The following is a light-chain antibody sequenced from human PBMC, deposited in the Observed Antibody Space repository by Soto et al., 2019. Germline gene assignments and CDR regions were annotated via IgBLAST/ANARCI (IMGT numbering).Light chain of an antibody. Sequence: DIQMTQSPSTLSGPVGDRVTITCRASQTISSWLAWYQQKPGKAPKLLIYKASTLKSGVPSRFSGSGSGTEFTLTINSLQPDDFATYYCQQYKSYWTFGQGTKVDI. CDR3: QQYKSYWT. CDR1: QTISSW. J-gene: IGKJ1*01. V-gene: IGKV1-5*03. CDR2: KAS.